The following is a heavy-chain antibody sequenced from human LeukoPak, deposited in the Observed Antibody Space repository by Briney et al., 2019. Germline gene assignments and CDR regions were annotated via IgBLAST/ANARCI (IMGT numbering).Heavy chain of an antibody. CDR3: ARDLEVRGVIGSHLFDY. V-gene: IGHV1-18*01. J-gene: IGHJ4*02. CDR1: GYTLTSYG. Sequence: ASVKVSCKASGYTLTSYGISWVRQAPGQGLEWMGWISAYNGNTNYAQNLQGRVTMTTDTSTSTAYMELRSLRSDDTAVYYCARDLEVRGVIGSHLFDYWGQGTLVTVSS. D-gene: IGHD3-10*01. CDR2: ISAYNGNT.